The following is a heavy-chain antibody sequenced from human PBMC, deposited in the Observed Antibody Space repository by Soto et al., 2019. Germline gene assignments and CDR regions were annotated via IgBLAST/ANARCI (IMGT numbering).Heavy chain of an antibody. D-gene: IGHD2-15*01. CDR2: IYHSGST. CDR3: ARGQVVAAQH. Sequence: QLQLQESGSGLVKPSQTLSLTCAVSGGSISSGGYSWSWIRQPPGKGLEWIGYIYHSGSTYYNPSHXRXAXLXXDRSKNQFSLKLSSVTAADTAVYYCARGQVVAAQHWGQGTLVTVSS. V-gene: IGHV4-30-2*01. J-gene: IGHJ4*02. CDR1: GGSISSGGYS.